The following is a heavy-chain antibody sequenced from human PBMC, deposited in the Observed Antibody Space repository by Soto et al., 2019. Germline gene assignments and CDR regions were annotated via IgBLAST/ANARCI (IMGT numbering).Heavy chain of an antibody. J-gene: IGHJ4*02. Sequence: QVQLVQSGAEVKKPGYSVKVSCKASGGTFSSYTISWVRQAPGQGLEWMGRIIPILGIANYAQKFQGRVTITADKSTSTAYMELSSLRSEDTAVYYCARRRYSGYESPDYWGQGTLVTVSS. CDR1: GGTFSSYT. D-gene: IGHD5-12*01. CDR3: ARRRYSGYESPDY. V-gene: IGHV1-69*02. CDR2: IIPILGIA.